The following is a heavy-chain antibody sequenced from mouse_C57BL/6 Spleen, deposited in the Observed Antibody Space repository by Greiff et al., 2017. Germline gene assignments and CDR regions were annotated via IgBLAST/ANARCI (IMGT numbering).Heavy chain of an antibody. V-gene: IGHV2-2*01. CDR3: AKIYYDYDEYAMDY. J-gene: IGHJ4*01. CDR1: GFSLTSYG. Sequence: VQLQQSGPGLVQPSQSLSITCTVSGFSLTSYGVHWVRQSPGKGLEWLGVIWSGGSTDYNAAFISRLSISKDNSKSQVFFKMNSLQADDTAIYYCAKIYYDYDEYAMDYWGQGTSVTVSS. CDR2: IWSGGST. D-gene: IGHD2-4*01.